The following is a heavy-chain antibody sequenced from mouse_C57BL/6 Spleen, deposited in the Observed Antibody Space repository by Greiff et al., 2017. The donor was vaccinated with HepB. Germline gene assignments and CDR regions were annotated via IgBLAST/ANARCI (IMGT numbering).Heavy chain of an antibody. CDR2: IWSGGST. D-gene: IGHD1-1*01. V-gene: IGHV2-2*01. CDR3: ARGPHYYGSSMAY. Sequence: VQLQQSGPGLVQPSQSLSITCTVSGFSLTSYGVHWVRQSPGKGLEWLGVIWSGGSTDYNAAFISRLSISKDNSKSQVFFKMNSLQADDTAIYYCARGPHYYGSSMAYWGQGTSVTVSS. J-gene: IGHJ4*01. CDR1: GFSLTSYG.